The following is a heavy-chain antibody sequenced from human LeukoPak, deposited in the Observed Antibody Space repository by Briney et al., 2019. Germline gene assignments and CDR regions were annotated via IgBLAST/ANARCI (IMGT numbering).Heavy chain of an antibody. Sequence: ASVKVSCKASGGTFSSYAISWVRQAPGQGLDWMGGIIPIFGTANYAQKFQGRVTITADESTSTAYMELSSLRSEDTAVYYCARDRDGSSSLDYWGQGTLVTVSS. CDR3: ARDRDGSSSLDY. CDR2: IIPIFGTA. D-gene: IGHD1-26*01. CDR1: GGTFSSYA. V-gene: IGHV1-69*13. J-gene: IGHJ4*02.